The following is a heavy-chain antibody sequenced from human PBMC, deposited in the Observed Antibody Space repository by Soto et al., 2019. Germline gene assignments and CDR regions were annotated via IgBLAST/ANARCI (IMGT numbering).Heavy chain of an antibody. V-gene: IGHV3-30*18. CDR3: AKLPWGFNYYDRSEYRATDNDAFHI. CDR1: GFTFSHYG. D-gene: IGHD3-22*01. CDR2: ASYDGGIK. J-gene: IGHJ3*02. Sequence: QMQLVESGGGVVQPGTSLRVSCAASGFTFSHYGIHWVRQAPGKGLEWVAGASYDGGIKLYADSVRDRFAISRDNSKNTLYLQMNSLGPGDTAVYYCAKLPWGFNYYDRSEYRATDNDAFHIWGQGTMVTVSS.